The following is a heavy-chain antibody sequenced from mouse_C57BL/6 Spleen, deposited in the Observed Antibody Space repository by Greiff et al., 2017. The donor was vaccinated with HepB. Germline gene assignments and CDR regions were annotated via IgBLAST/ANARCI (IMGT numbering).Heavy chain of an antibody. CDR1: GYSFTDYN. CDR2: LNPNYGTT. Sequence: QLKESGPELVKPGASVKIYCKAPGYSFTDYNMNWVTQSNGKSLEWIGVLNPNYGTTSYNQKFKGKATLTVDQSSSTAYMQLNSLTSEDSAVYYCAIYYYGSTFDYWGQGTTLTVSS. D-gene: IGHD1-1*01. CDR3: AIYYYGSTFDY. V-gene: IGHV1-39*01. J-gene: IGHJ2*01.